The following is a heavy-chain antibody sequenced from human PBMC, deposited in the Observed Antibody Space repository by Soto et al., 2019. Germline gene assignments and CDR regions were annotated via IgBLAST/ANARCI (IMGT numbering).Heavy chain of an antibody. Sequence: QVQLVESGGGVVQPGRSLRLSCAASGFTFSDYGMHWVRQAPGKGLEWVAVLCDDGNNKYYTDSVKDRFTISRDNSKSTLYLKMNSLRAEDTAVYYCARDDIPGITVAIYGMDVWGQGTTVTVSS. J-gene: IGHJ6*02. V-gene: IGHV3-33*01. CDR3: ARDDIPGITVAIYGMDV. CDR1: GFTFSDYG. CDR2: LCDDGNNK. D-gene: IGHD6-19*01.